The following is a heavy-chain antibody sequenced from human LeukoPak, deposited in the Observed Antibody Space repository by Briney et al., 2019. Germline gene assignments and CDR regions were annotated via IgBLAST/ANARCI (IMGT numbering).Heavy chain of an antibody. D-gene: IGHD6-19*01. Sequence: GGSLRLSCAASGFTFSNYAMTWVRQAPGKGLEWVSAISASGGNTYYADSVKGRFTISRDNSKNTLYLQMNSLRAEDTAVYYFAKYRSSIAVAAFDYWGGGTLVSVS. CDR2: ISASGGNT. J-gene: IGHJ4*02. CDR3: AKYRSSIAVAAFDY. V-gene: IGHV3-23*01. CDR1: GFTFSNYA.